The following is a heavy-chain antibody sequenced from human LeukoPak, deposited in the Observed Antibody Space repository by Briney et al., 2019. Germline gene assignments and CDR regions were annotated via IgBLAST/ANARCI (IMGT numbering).Heavy chain of an antibody. Sequence: SETLSLTCTVSGGSISSYYWSWIRQPAGKGLEWIGRIYTSGSTNYNPSLKSRVTMSVDTSKNQFSLKLSSVPAADTAVYYCARSKDYGDYSADLNWFDPWGQGTLVTVCS. CDR3: ARSKDYGDYSADLNWFDP. V-gene: IGHV4-4*07. CDR1: GGSISSYY. D-gene: IGHD4-17*01. J-gene: IGHJ5*02. CDR2: IYTSGST.